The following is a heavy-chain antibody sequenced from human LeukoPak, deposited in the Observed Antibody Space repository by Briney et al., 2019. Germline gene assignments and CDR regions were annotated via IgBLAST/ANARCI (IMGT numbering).Heavy chain of an antibody. J-gene: IGHJ4*02. D-gene: IGHD2-2*01. CDR3: ARGGLPAGFDS. Sequence: PGGSLRLSCAASGFTVSRCWVTWVRQAPGKGLQWLANIKQDGTEIYSVDSVEGRFTISRDNAKNSLYLQINSLRAEDTAVYYCARGGLPAGFDSWGQGTLVTVSS. CDR1: GFTVSRCW. V-gene: IGHV3-7*01. CDR2: IKQDGTEI.